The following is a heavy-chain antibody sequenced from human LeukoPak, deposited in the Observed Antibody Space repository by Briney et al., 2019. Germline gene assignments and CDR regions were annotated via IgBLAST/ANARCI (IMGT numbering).Heavy chain of an antibody. CDR2: IWYDGSNK. J-gene: IGHJ3*02. D-gene: IGHD1-20*01. V-gene: IGHV3-33*06. CDR1: GFTFSSYG. CDR3: AKEWYNWNQDDAFDI. Sequence: GGSLRLSCAASGFTFSSYGMHWVRQAPGKGLEWVSVIWYDGSNKYYADSVKGRFTISRDNSKNTLYLQMNSLRAEDTAVYYCAKEWYNWNQDDAFDIWGQGTMVTVSS.